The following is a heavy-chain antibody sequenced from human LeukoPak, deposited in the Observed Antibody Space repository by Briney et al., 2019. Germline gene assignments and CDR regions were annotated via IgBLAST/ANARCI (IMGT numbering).Heavy chain of an antibody. D-gene: IGHD6-19*01. CDR3: ARDGPIAVAGSPIDY. V-gene: IGHV3-7*01. Sequence: GGSLRLSCAASGFTFSSYWMSWVRQAPGKGLEWVANIKQDGGEKYYVDSVKGRFTISRDNAKNSLYLQMNSLRAEDTAVYYCARDGPIAVAGSPIDYWGQGTLVTVSS. CDR2: IKQDGGEK. CDR1: GFTFSSYW. J-gene: IGHJ4*02.